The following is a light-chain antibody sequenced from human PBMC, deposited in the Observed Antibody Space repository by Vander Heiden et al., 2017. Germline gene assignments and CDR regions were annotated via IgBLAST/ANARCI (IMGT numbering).Light chain of an antibody. CDR3: QSSDNTDTYLI. CDR1: TLPKQY. Sequence: SELTQPPSVSVSPGQTVNFACSEDTLPKQYAFWYQQKAGQAPVVIIFKDFERPSGIPERFSASTSGTTVTLTINGVKPEDEADYYCQSSDNTDTYLIFGGGTKLTVL. J-gene: IGLJ2*01. CDR2: KDF. V-gene: IGLV3-25*03.